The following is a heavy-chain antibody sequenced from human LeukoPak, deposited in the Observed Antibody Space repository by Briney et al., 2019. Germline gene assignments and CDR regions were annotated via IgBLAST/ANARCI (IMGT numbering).Heavy chain of an antibody. J-gene: IGHJ6*02. CDR1: GGSFSGYY. D-gene: IGHD6-13*01. CDR3: ARGRIAAAWYYYYGMDV. Sequence: SETLSLTCAVYGGSFSGYYWSWIRQPPGKGLEWIGEINHSGSTNYNPSLKSRVTISVDTSKNQFSLKLSSVTAADTAVYYCARGRIAAAWYYYYGMDVWGQGTTVTVSS. CDR2: INHSGST. V-gene: IGHV4-34*01.